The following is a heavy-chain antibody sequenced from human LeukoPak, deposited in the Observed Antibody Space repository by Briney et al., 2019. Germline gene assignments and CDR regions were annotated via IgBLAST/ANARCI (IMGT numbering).Heavy chain of an antibody. V-gene: IGHV3-7*01. CDR2: IKQDGSEK. Sequence: LTCTVSGGSISSYYWSWIRQPPGKGLEWVANIKQDGSEKYYVDSVKGRFTISRDNAKNSLYLQMNSLRAEDTAVYYCARDSLGSSSWEIDYWGQGTLVTVSS. CDR1: GGSISSYY. CDR3: ARDSLGSSSWEIDY. J-gene: IGHJ4*02. D-gene: IGHD6-13*01.